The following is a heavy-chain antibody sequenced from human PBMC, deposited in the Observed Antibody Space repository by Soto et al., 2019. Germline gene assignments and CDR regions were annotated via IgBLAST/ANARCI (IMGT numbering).Heavy chain of an antibody. CDR3: ARGGYYGSGSLY. CDR2: INHSGST. CDR1: GGAFSGYY. V-gene: IGHV4-34*01. D-gene: IGHD3-10*01. Sequence: SETLSLTCAVYGGAFSGYYWSWIRQPPGKGLEWIGEINHSGSTNYNPSLKSRVTISVDTSKNQFSLKLSSVTAADTAVYYCARGGYYGSGSLYWGQGTLVTVSS. J-gene: IGHJ4*02.